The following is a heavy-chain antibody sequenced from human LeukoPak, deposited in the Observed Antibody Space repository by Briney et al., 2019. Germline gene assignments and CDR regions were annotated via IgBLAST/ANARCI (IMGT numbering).Heavy chain of an antibody. Sequence: SETLSLTCAVYGGSFSGYYWSWIRQPPGKGLEWIWEINHSGSTNYNPSLKSRVTISVDTSKNQFSLKLSSVTAADTAVYYCARDDDSSGYEYFDYWGQGTLVTVSS. CDR2: INHSGST. CDR3: ARDDDSSGYEYFDY. J-gene: IGHJ4*02. D-gene: IGHD3-22*01. CDR1: GGSFSGYY. V-gene: IGHV4-34*01.